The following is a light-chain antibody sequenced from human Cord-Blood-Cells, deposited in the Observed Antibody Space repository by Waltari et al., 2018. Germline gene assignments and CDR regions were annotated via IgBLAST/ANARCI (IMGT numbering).Light chain of an antibody. CDR1: QGISNY. CDR3: QKYNSAPL. V-gene: IGKV1-27*01. J-gene: IGKJ3*01. CDR2: AAS. Sequence: DIQMTQSPSSMSASVGDRVTITCRASQGISNYLAWYQQKPGKVPKLLIYAASTLQSGVPSRFSGSGSGTDFTLTISSLQPEDVATYYCQKYNSAPLFGPGTKVDIK.